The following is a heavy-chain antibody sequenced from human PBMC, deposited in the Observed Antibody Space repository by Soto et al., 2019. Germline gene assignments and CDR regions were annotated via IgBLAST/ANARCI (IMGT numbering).Heavy chain of an antibody. CDR3: ARRTWGMDV. D-gene: IGHD2-8*01. CDR2: IFHSGNT. Sequence: QVQLQESGPGLVKPSGTLSLTCAVSSGSTDTTNWWSWVRQPPGKGREWIGEIFHSGNTYYNPSLASRVTISVDTSKNQFSLNLRSVTAADTAVYYCARRTWGMDVWGQGTTVTVSS. CDR1: SGSTDTTNW. J-gene: IGHJ6*02. V-gene: IGHV4-4*02.